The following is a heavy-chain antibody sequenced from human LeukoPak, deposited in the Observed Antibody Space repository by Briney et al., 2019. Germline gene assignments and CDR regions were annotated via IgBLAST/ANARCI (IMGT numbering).Heavy chain of an antibody. CDR2: IRGRSDTT. D-gene: IGHD3-3*01. V-gene: IGHV3-48*01. Sequence: HAGGSLRLSCAASGFTFTMFSMNWLRQAPGKGLEWIAFIRGRSDTTYYADSVQGRFTISRDNVEDSVYLQMNSLRVEDTAVYSCARTYDFGIGPPGDAFDNWGQGTLVTVFS. CDR1: GFTFTMFS. J-gene: IGHJ3*02. CDR3: ARTYDFGIGPPGDAFDN.